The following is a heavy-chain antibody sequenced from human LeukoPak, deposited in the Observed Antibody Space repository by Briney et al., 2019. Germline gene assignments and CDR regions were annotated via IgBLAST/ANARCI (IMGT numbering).Heavy chain of an antibody. CDR3: AREGYLRRNWFDP. CDR1: GGSLSSGDYY. D-gene: IGHD5-18*01. Sequence: SETLSLTCTVSGGSLSSGDYYWSWIRQPPGKGLEWIGYIYYSGSTYYNPSLKSRVTISVDTSKNQFSLKLSSVPAADTAVYYCAREGYLRRNWFDPWGQGTLVTVSS. CDR2: IYYSGST. J-gene: IGHJ5*02. V-gene: IGHV4-30-4*08.